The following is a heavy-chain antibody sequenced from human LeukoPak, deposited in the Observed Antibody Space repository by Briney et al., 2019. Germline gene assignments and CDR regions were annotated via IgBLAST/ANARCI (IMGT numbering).Heavy chain of an antibody. CDR2: ISYDGSNK. J-gene: IGHJ4*02. V-gene: IGHV3-30*18. D-gene: IGHD2-2*01. CDR3: AKTRGIVVVPAAIDY. CDR1: GFTFSSYG. Sequence: GRSLRLSCAASGFTFSSYGMHWVRQAPGKGLEWVVVISYDGSNKYYADSVKGRFTISRDNSKNTLYLQMNSLRAEDTAVYYCAKTRGIVVVPAAIDYWGQGTLVTVSS.